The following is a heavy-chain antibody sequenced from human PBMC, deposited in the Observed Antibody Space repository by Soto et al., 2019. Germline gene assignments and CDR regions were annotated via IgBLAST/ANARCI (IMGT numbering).Heavy chain of an antibody. CDR2: ISGSGGST. D-gene: IGHD3-10*02. V-gene: IGHV3-23*01. CDR3: VRCWGSGDGTNLGYNWLDP. Sequence: PGGSLRLSCAASGFTFSSYAMSWVRQAPGKGLEWVSAISGSGGSTYYADSVKGRFTVSRDNSKNTLYLQMNNLRAEDTAVYYCVRCWGSGDGTNLGYNWLDPWGQGTLVTVSS. J-gene: IGHJ5*02. CDR1: GFTFSSYA.